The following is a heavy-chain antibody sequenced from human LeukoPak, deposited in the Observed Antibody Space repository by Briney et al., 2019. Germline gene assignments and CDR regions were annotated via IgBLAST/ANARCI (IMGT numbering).Heavy chain of an antibody. CDR3: ARKRFFDL. D-gene: IGHD3-9*01. CDR1: GDSITSGGYY. Sequence: SQTLSLTCTVSGDSITSGGYYWSWIRQRPGKGLEWIGYIYKTGTTYYNPSLKSRATMSVDTTRNQFSLKVNSVTAADTAVYYWARKRFFDLWGQGTLVTVSS. V-gene: IGHV4-31*03. CDR2: IYKTGTT. J-gene: IGHJ4*01.